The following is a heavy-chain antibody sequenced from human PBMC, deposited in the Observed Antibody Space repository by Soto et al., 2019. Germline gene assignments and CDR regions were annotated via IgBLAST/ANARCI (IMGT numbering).Heavy chain of an antibody. CDR1: GSTFSSYG. Sequence: GGSLRLSCAASGSTFSSYGMHWVRQAPGKGLEWVAVIWYDGSNKYYADSVKGRVTISRDNSKNTLYLQMNSLRAEDTAVYYCAKVDRYNLLDAFDIWGQGTMVTVSS. CDR2: IWYDGSNK. CDR3: AKVDRYNLLDAFDI. J-gene: IGHJ3*02. D-gene: IGHD1-1*01. V-gene: IGHV3-30*02.